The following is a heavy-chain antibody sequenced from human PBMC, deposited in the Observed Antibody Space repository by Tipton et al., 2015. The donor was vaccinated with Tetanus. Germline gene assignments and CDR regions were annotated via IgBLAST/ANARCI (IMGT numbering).Heavy chain of an antibody. J-gene: IGHJ5*02. CDR1: GGSISSYY. Sequence: TLSLTCTVSGGSISSYYWSWIRQPPGKGLEWIGYIYYSGSTNYNPSLKSRVTISVDTSKNQFSLKLSSVTAADTAVYYCARERDTAMAPYNWFDPWGQGTLVTVSS. D-gene: IGHD5-18*01. V-gene: IGHV4-59*12. CDR2: IYYSGST. CDR3: ARERDTAMAPYNWFDP.